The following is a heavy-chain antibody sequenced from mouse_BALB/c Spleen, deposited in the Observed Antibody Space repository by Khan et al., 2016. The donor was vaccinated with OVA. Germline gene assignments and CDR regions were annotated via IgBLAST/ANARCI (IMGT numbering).Heavy chain of an antibody. CDR3: ARGGERQDFDY. J-gene: IGHJ4*01. Sequence: QVQLKQSAAELVKPGASVKMSCKASGYTFSKYWIHWVKQSPGHGLEWIGEIIPCNGNATYNQKFKDKATLTADKSSSTAYMQLGSLTSEDSAVYYCARGGERQDFDYWGQGTLVTVSA. D-gene: IGHD6-1*01. CDR2: IIPCNGNA. V-gene: IGHV1S26*01. CDR1: GYTFSKYW.